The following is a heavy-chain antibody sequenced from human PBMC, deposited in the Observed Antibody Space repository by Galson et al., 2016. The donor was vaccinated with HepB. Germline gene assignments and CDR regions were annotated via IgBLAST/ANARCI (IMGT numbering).Heavy chain of an antibody. CDR3: TRERGGYTYGHL. D-gene: IGHD5-18*01. CDR1: GYTFNSYG. J-gene: IGHJ6*01. V-gene: IGHV1-18*01. Sequence: AVKVSCTASGYTFNSYGFSWVRQATGQGLEWMGWINAYTGHINYAQNLHDRVTMTTDTSTSTADLALRRLRSDATAVYYCTRERGGYTYGHLWGQGTTVTVSA. CDR2: INAYTGHI.